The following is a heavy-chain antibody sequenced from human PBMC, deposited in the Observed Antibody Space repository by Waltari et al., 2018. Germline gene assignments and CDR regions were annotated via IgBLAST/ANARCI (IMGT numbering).Heavy chain of an antibody. Sequence: GAEVKKPGASVKVSCKASGYTFTGYYMHWVRQAPGQGLEWMGWINPNSGGTNYAQKFQGRVTMTRETSISTAYMALSRLRSDDTAVYYCARAFHCSGGSCYYYYYYGMDVWGQGTTVTVSS. D-gene: IGHD2-15*01. J-gene: IGHJ6*02. V-gene: IGHV1-2*02. CDR3: ARAFHCSGGSCYYYYYYGMDV. CDR1: GYTFTGYY. CDR2: INPNSGGT.